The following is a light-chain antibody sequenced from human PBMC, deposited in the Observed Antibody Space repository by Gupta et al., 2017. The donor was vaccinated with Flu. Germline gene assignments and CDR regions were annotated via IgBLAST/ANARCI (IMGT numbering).Light chain of an antibody. CDR3: QQYGSSPGT. CDR2: GAS. V-gene: IGKV3-20*01. Sequence: GALWLSTGERATHSCWASQSDSSNYLAWYRQKPGQAPRLLIYGASRRASVIHDMFSGSGSGTEFTLTISRLEPEDFAVYYCQQYGSSPGTFGQGNK. J-gene: IGKJ1*01. CDR1: QSDSSNY.